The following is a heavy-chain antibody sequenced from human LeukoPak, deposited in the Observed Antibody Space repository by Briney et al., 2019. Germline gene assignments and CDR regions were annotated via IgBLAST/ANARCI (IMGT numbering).Heavy chain of an antibody. Sequence: SETLSLTCAVSGGSISSGGYSWSWIRQPPGKGLEWIGYIYHSGSTYYNPSLKSRVTISVDRSKSQFSLKLSSVTAADTAVYYCARGDYGSGSYFDYWGQGTLVTVSS. CDR3: ARGDYGSGSYFDY. CDR2: IYHSGST. CDR1: GGSISSGGYS. V-gene: IGHV4-30-2*02. D-gene: IGHD3-10*01. J-gene: IGHJ4*02.